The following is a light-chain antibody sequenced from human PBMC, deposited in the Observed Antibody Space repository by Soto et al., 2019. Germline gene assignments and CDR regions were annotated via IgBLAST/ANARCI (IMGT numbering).Light chain of an antibody. Sequence: QSVLTQPRSVPGSPGQSVTISCTGTSSDVGGYNYVSWYEHHPGKAPQLIIYDVTKRPSGVPDRFSGSKSGNTASLTISGLQAEDEADYYCCSYAGSYTFVFGTGTKLTVL. V-gene: IGLV2-11*01. CDR2: DVT. CDR1: SSDVGGYNY. J-gene: IGLJ1*01. CDR3: CSYAGSYTFV.